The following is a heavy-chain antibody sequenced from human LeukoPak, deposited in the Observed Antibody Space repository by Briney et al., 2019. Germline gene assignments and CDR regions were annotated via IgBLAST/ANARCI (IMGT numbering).Heavy chain of an antibody. Sequence: SETLSLTCAVYGRSFSGYYWSWIRQPPGKGLEWIGEINHSGSTNYNPTLKSRVTISVDTPKNQFSLKLSSVTAADTAVYYCARIARYCSGTSCPLDAFDIWGQGTMVTVSS. V-gene: IGHV4-34*01. J-gene: IGHJ3*02. CDR2: INHSGST. D-gene: IGHD2-2*01. CDR3: ARIARYCSGTSCPLDAFDI. CDR1: GRSFSGYY.